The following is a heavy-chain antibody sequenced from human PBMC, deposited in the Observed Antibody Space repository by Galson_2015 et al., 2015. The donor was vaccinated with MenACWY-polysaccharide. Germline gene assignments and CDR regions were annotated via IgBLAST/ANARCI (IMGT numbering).Heavy chain of an antibody. CDR2: ILSDGSSI. Sequence: SLRLSCAASGFTISSSWMRWVRQAPGKGLEWVSRILSDGSSISYADSAKGRFTISRDNAKNTLYLQMNGLRGEDTAVYYCTRGSQYSAYYGGDWGQGTLVTVSS. D-gene: IGHD6-6*01. CDR1: GFTISSSW. V-gene: IGHV3-74*01. J-gene: IGHJ4*02. CDR3: TRGSQYSAYYGGD.